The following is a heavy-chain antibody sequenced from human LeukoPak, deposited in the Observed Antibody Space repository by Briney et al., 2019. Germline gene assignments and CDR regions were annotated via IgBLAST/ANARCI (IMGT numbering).Heavy chain of an antibody. V-gene: IGHV4-39*01. J-gene: IGHJ4*02. D-gene: IGHD6-6*01. CDR3: ATPDSSSSSLDY. CDR1: GGSISSNSYY. Sequence: SESLSLTCTVSGGSISSNSYYWGWIRQPPGKGLEWYGSIVHSGSTYYNQSLKSRVTISVDTSKNQFSLKLRSVTAADTAVYYCATPDSSSSSLDYWGQGTLVTVSS. CDR2: IVHSGST.